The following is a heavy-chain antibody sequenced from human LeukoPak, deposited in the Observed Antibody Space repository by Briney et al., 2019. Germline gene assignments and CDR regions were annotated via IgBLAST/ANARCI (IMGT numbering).Heavy chain of an antibody. CDR1: GYTFTTFG. CDR3: AREQQRNYYYMDV. CDR2: MNPNSGNT. Sequence: ASVKVSCKASGYTFTTFGITWVRQAPGQGLEWMGWMNPNSGNTGYAQKFQGRVTMTRNTSISTAYMELSSLRSEDTAVYYCAREQQRNYYYMDVWGKGTTVTVSS. V-gene: IGHV1-8*02. J-gene: IGHJ6*03. D-gene: IGHD6-13*01.